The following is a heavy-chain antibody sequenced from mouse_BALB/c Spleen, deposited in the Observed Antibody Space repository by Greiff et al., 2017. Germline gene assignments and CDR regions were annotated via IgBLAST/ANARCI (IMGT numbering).Heavy chain of an antibody. J-gene: IGHJ4*01. Sequence: QVQLQQPGAELVKPGASVKMSCKASGYTFTSYNMHWVKQTPGQGLEWIGAIYPGNGDTSYNQKFKGKATLTADTSSSTAYMQLSSLTSEDSAVYYCARRDYGSSDYYAMDYWGQGTSVTVAS. D-gene: IGHD1-1*01. CDR3: ARRDYGSSDYYAMDY. CDR1: GYTFTSYN. V-gene: IGHV1-12*01. CDR2: IYPGNGDT.